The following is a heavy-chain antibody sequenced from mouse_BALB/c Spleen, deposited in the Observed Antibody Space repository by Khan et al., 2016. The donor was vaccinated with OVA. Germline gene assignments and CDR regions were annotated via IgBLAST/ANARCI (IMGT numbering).Heavy chain of an antibody. V-gene: IGHV1S135*01. CDR1: GYSFTTYY. CDR3: ERHGNSCWFDY. D-gene: IGHD1-1*01. Sequence: VQLKQSGPELMKPGASVKISCKASGYSFTTYYIHWVKQSHGKSLEWIGYIDPFNGSTTYNQKFKGKATLTVDKSSSTAYMHLSSLTSEDSAVDYCERHGNSCWFDYWGQGTLVTGSA. CDR2: IDPFNGST. J-gene: IGHJ3*01.